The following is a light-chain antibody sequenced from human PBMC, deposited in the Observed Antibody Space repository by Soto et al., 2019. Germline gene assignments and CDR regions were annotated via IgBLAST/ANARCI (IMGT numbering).Light chain of an antibody. CDR3: QQRSNWQIT. J-gene: IGKJ5*01. Sequence: IVLTQSPGTLSLSPGERATLSCRASQSVSSYLAWYQQKPGQAPRLLIYDASNRATGIPARFSGSGSGTDFTLTISSLEPEDFAVYYCQQRSNWQITFGQGTRLEI. CDR2: DAS. V-gene: IGKV3-11*01. CDR1: QSVSSY.